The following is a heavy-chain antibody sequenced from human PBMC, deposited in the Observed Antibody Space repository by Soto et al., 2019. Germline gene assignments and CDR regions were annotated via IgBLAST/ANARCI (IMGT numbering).Heavy chain of an antibody. CDR3: ARSRDGYSFYFYYGMDG. D-gene: IGHD4-4*01. V-gene: IGHV3-30*03. J-gene: IGHJ6*02. Sequence: GSLRLSCAASGFTSTSYGMHWVRQAPGKGLEWMALILHDGSAEYYADSVKGRFTISRDNSKNTLYLQMNSLRAEDTAVYYCARSRDGYSFYFYYGMDGWGQGTTVTVSS. CDR2: ILHDGSAE. CDR1: GFTSTSYG.